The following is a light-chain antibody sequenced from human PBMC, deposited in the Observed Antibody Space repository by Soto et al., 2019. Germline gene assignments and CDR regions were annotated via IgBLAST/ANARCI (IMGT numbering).Light chain of an antibody. CDR1: QSVSSN. Sequence: IVMTQAPATLSVSPGARATLSCRASQSVSSNLAWYQPKPGQTPRLLIYDASNRATGIPARFSGSGSEKDFNLTLRSIEPEDVAVDYCKHRMNWPLTVGKGTRLEIK. CDR2: DAS. CDR3: KHRMNWPLT. J-gene: IGKJ5*01. V-gene: IGKV3-11*01.